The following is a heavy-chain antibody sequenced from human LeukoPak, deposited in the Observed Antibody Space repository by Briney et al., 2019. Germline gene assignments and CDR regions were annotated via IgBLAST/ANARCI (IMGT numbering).Heavy chain of an antibody. CDR3: AKDVLGYGSGL. D-gene: IGHD6-19*01. J-gene: IGHJ4*02. Sequence: PGGSLRLSCAASGFTFSSYGMHWVRQAPGKGLEWVAFIRYDGNSKYYADSVKGRFTISRDNSKNTLYLQMNSLRAEDTAVYYCAKDVLGYGSGLWGQGTLVTVSS. CDR2: IRYDGNSK. CDR1: GFTFSSYG. V-gene: IGHV3-30*02.